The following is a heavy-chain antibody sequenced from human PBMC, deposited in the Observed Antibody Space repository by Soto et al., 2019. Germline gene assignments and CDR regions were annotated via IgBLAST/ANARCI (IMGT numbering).Heavy chain of an antibody. CDR2: MNPNSGNT. D-gene: IGHD2-2*01. V-gene: IGHV1-8*01. Sequence: GASVKVSCKASGDTFTSYDSNWVRQATGQRLEWMGLMNPNSGNTNDAQKFQGRVTITRDTSTSTAYMEMSSLRSEETAVYYCERSVVVPTAPDYWGQGTLVTVSS. J-gene: IGHJ4*02. CDR3: ERSVVVPTAPDY. CDR1: GDTFTSYD.